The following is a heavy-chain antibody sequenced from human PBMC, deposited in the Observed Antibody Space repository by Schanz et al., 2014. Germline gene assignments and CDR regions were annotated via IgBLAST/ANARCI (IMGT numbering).Heavy chain of an antibody. CDR3: ARDFLLEQLGYSHYYYAMDV. CDR2: ISSSSSTR. J-gene: IGHJ6*02. D-gene: IGHD2-15*01. V-gene: IGHV3-48*01. CDR1: GFTFSSYS. Sequence: EVQLVESGGGLVQPGGSLRLSCAASGFTFSSYSMNWVRQAPGKGLEWVSYISSSSSTRYYADSVKGRFTISRDNAKNSLFLQMNSLRAEATAVYYCARDFLLEQLGYSHYYYAMDVWGQGTTVTVSS.